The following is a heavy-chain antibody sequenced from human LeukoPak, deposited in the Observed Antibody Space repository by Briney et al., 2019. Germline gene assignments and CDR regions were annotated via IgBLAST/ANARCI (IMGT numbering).Heavy chain of an antibody. CDR2: IKQDGSEK. CDR1: GFTFSNYW. CDR3: ARDQYSYGSGNYYKSFDY. D-gene: IGHD3-10*01. V-gene: IGHV3-7*01. Sequence: PGGSLRLSCAASGFTFSNYWMTWVRQAPGKGLEWVANIKQDGSEKYYVDSVKGRFSISRDNAKNSLYLQMNSLRAEDTAVYYCARDQYSYGSGNYYKSFDYWGQGTLVTVSS. J-gene: IGHJ4*02.